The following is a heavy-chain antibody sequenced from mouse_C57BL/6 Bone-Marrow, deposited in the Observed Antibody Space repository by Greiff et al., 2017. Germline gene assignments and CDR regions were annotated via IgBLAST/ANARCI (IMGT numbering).Heavy chain of an antibody. CDR2: ISYDGSN. Sequence: EVQLKESGPGLVKPSQSLSLTCSVTGYSITSGYYWNWIRQFPGNKLEWMGYISYDGSNNYNPSLKNRISLTRDTSKNQFFLKLNSVTTEDTATYYCARDGYYVFAYWGQGTLVTVSA. V-gene: IGHV3-6*01. CDR1: GYSITSGYY. D-gene: IGHD2-3*01. CDR3: ARDGYYVFAY. J-gene: IGHJ3*01.